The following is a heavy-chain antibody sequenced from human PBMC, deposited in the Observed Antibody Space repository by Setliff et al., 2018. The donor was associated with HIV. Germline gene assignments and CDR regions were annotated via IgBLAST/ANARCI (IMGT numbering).Heavy chain of an antibody. V-gene: IGHV3-23*01. J-gene: IGHJ6*03. D-gene: IGHD1-1*01. Sequence: GGSLRLSCTASGFTFSRRAMTWVRQAPGKGLEWVSTIPSNSEYTIYADSVEGRFTISRDNNKNTLYLQMNSLRAEDTAVYYCAREWAARYTDNWYEGGQDHYYYYMDVWGRGTTVTVSS. CDR2: IPSNSEYT. CDR1: GFTFSRRA. CDR3: AREWAARYTDNWYEGGQDHYYYYMDV.